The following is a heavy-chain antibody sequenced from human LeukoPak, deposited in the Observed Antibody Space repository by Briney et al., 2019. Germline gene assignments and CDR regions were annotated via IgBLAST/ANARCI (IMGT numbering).Heavy chain of an antibody. V-gene: IGHV1-2*02. CDR1: GYTFTGYY. CDR2: INPNSGGT. CDR3: ARAGSGYSGYDSAFRD. J-gene: IGHJ4*02. Sequence: GASVKVSCKASGYTFTGYYMHWVRQAPGQGLEWMGWINPNSGGTNYAQKFQGRVTMTRDTSISTAYMELRSLRSDDTAVYYCARAGSGYSGYDSAFRDWGQGTLVTVSS. D-gene: IGHD5-12*01.